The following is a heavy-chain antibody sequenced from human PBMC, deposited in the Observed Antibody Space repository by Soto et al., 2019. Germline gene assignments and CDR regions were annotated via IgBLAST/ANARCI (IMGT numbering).Heavy chain of an antibody. D-gene: IGHD3-9*01. V-gene: IGHV3-33*08. CDR3: ARDPNNYDTGLYYMDV. CDR1: GFTFSSYG. J-gene: IGHJ6*03. Sequence: PGGSLRLSCAASGFTFSSYGMHWVRQAPGKGLEWVAVIWYDGSNKYYADSVKGRFTISRDNSKNTLYLQMNSLRAEDTAVYYCARDPNNYDTGLYYMDVWGKGTTVTVSS. CDR2: IWYDGSNK.